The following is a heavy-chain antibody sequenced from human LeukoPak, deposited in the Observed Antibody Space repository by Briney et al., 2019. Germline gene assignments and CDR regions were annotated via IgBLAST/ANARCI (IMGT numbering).Heavy chain of an antibody. CDR1: GYSFTSYW. J-gene: IGHJ4*02. CDR3: ARHPYCSSTSCYAGDY. V-gene: IGHV5-51*01. D-gene: IGHD2-2*01. CDR2: IYPGDSDT. Sequence: LGESLKISCKDSGYSFTSYWIGWVRQMPGKGLEWMGIIYPGDSDTRYSPSFQGQVTISADKSISTAYLQWSSLRASDSAMYYCARHPYCSSTSCYAGDYWGQGTLVTVSS.